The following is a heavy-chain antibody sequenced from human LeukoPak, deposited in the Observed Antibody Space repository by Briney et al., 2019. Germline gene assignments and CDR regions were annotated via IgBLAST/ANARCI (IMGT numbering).Heavy chain of an antibody. CDR1: GFTFDDYA. D-gene: IGHD2-15*01. J-gene: IGHJ6*02. CDR2: ISWNSGSI. Sequence: PGRSLRLSCAASGFTFDDYAMHWVRQAPGKGLEWVSGISWNSGSIVYADSVKGRFTISRDNAKNSLYLQMNSLRPEDTAVYFCARDRVAVYCSGGNCQSRYYYYDMDVWGQGTTVTVSS. V-gene: IGHV3-9*01. CDR3: ARDRVAVYCSGGNCQSRYYYYDMDV.